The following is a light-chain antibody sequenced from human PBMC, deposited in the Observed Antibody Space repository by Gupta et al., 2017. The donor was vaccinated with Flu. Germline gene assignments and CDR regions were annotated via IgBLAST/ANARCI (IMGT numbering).Light chain of an antibody. J-gene: IGLJ2*01. CDR2: RNN. CDR1: SSNSGSNY. CDR3: ATEHDSRRGV. V-gene: IGLV1-47*01. Sequence: KVTISWSGSSSNSGSNYVYGYEQHPATYPKLLINRNNQRRSWVPGRCSVSKSATTVSITISGRRFEDEAHYDCATEHDSRRGVFGGGTKLTVL.